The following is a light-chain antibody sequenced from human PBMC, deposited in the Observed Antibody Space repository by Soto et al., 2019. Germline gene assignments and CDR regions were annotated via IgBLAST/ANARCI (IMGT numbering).Light chain of an antibody. Sequence: EVVMTQSPATLPVSPGDRATLSCRASQNVNNNLAWYQQRPGQAPRLLVYGASTRATGIPARFSASGSGTELTLTISSVQFEDLAVYNCQHYNDWPPVYTFGQGSKLEIK. CDR1: QNVNNN. V-gene: IGKV3-15*01. CDR2: GAS. CDR3: QHYNDWPPVYT. J-gene: IGKJ2*01.